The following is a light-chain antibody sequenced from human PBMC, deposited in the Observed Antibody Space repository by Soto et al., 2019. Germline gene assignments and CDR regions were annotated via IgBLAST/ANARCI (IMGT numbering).Light chain of an antibody. Sequence: EIAVAQSPAPLSVSPGERATLSRRASQSVSSKLAWYQQKPGQAPRLLIYDASTRATGIPARFSGSGSRTEFTLTISSLQPDDFATYYCQHYNSYSEAFGQGTKGDIK. CDR1: QSVSSK. CDR3: QHYNSYSEA. CDR2: DAS. J-gene: IGKJ1*01. V-gene: IGKV3-15*01.